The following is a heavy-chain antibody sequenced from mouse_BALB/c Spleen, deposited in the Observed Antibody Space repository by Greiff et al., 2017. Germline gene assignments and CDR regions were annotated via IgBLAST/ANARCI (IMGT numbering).Heavy chain of an antibody. CDR3: TRDGYYGSSYVWFAY. V-gene: IGHV5-6-4*01. J-gene: IGHJ3*01. CDR1: GFTFSSYT. Sequence: EVQGVESGGGLVKPGGSLKLSCAASGFTFSSYTMSWVRQTPEKRLEWVATISSGGSYTYYPDSVKGRFTISRDNAKNTLYLQMSSLKSEDTAMYYCTRDGYYGSSYVWFAYWGQGTLVTVSA. CDR2: ISSGGSYT. D-gene: IGHD1-1*01.